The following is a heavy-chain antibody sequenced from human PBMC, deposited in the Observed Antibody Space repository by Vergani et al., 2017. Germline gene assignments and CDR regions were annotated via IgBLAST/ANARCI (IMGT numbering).Heavy chain of an antibody. V-gene: IGHV1-69*01. CDR2: IIPTFGTA. CDR1: GGSFKNYA. CDR3: ATGDQLVAATRFDY. Sequence: QVQLVQSGAEVKKPGSSLILSCKASGGSFKNYAFSWVRQAPGQGLEWLGGIIPTFGTATYAQRFQGRVTITADESTSTAYMDLTSLRLEDTAVYYCATGDQLVAATRFDYWGQGTLVTVSS. D-gene: IGHD2-15*01. J-gene: IGHJ4*02.